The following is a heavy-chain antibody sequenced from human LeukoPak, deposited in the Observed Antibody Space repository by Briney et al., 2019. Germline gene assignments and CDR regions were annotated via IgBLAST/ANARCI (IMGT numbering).Heavy chain of an antibody. Sequence: SQTLSLTCTVSGGSISSGGYYWSWIRQHPGKGLEWIGYIYYSGSTYYNPSLKSRVTISVDTSKNQFSLKLSSVTAADTAVYYCARDSGNGDYYGMDVWGQGTTVTVSS. CDR3: ARDSGNGDYYGMDV. J-gene: IGHJ6*02. CDR1: GGSISSGGYY. D-gene: IGHD1-1*01. V-gene: IGHV4-31*03. CDR2: IYYSGST.